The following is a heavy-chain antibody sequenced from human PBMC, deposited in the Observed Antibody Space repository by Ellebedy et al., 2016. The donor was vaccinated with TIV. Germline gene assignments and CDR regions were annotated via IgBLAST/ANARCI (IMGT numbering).Heavy chain of an antibody. D-gene: IGHD6-13*01. J-gene: IGHJ4*02. CDR2: IIPAFGTT. CDR1: GGTFSSYS. CDR3: ARLTISGAGDD. V-gene: IGHV1-69*13. Sequence: AASVKVSCKPSGGTFSSYSISWVRQAPGQGLEWLGGIIPAFGTTNYAQNFQGRVTITADESTGTVYMDLSSRTANDTAVYYCARLTISGAGDDWGQGSLVTVSS.